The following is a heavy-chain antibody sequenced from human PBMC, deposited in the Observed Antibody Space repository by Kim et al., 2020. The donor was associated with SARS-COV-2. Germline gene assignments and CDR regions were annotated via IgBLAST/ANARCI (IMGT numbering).Heavy chain of an antibody. D-gene: IGHD4-17*01. J-gene: IGHJ4*02. Sequence: TTDYAAPVKARFSISRDDSKNTLYLQMNSLKTEDTAGYYCTTRFYGDIDYWGQGTLVTVST. CDR2: TT. V-gene: IGHV3-15*01. CDR3: TTRFYGDIDY.